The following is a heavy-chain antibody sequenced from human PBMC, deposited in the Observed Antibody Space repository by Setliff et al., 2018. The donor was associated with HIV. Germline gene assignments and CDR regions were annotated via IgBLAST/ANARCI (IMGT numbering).Heavy chain of an antibody. J-gene: IGHJ4*02. V-gene: IGHV3-33*01. CDR1: GFTFSNYA. D-gene: IGHD2-2*01. Sequence: GGSLRLSCAAAGFTFSNYAIHWVRQAPGKGLEWVAVIWYDGNNKYYADSVKGRFTISRDNSKNTLYLQMSSLRVEDTAMYYCAREDCSSTSCYGGEFDYWGQGTLVTVSS. CDR2: IWYDGNNK. CDR3: AREDCSSTSCYGGEFDY.